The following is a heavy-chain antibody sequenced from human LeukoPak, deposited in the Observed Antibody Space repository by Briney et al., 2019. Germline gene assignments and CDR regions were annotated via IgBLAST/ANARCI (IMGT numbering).Heavy chain of an antibody. Sequence: PGGSLRLSCAASGFTFSHHWMTWVRQGPGKGPEWVANIYLDGSETNYLDSVKGRFTISRDNARSSLYLQMNSLRAEDAAVYYCARGHYGMDVWGQGTTVTVSS. CDR2: IYLDGSET. J-gene: IGHJ6*02. CDR1: GFTFSHHW. V-gene: IGHV3-7*04. CDR3: ARGHYGMDV.